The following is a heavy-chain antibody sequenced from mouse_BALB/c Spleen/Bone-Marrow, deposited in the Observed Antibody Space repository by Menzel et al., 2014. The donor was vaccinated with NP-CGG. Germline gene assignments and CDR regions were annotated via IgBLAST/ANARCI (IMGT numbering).Heavy chain of an antibody. CDR3: ARGWEAMDY. CDR1: GFNIKDYY. J-gene: IGHJ4*01. CDR2: IDPENGNT. Sequence: EVQLQQSGAELVRPGALVKLSCKASGFNIKDYYMHWVKQRPEQGLEWIGWIDPENGNTIYDPKFQGKASITADTSSNTAYLQLSSLTSEDTAVYYCARGWEAMDYWGQGTSVTVSS. D-gene: IGHD1-1*02. V-gene: IGHV14-1*02.